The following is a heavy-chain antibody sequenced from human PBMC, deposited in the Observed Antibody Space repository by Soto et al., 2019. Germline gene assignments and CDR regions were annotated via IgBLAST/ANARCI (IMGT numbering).Heavy chain of an antibody. V-gene: IGHV1-18*04. CDR3: ARDSLAHDTYYYDSSGYYSDY. CDR1: GYTFTGYY. D-gene: IGHD3-22*01. CDR2: ISAYNGNT. Sequence: ASVKVSCKASGYTFTGYYMRWVRQAPGQGLEWMGWISAYNGNTNYAQKLQGRVTMTTDTSTSTAYMELRSLRSDDTAVYYCARDSLAHDTYYYDSSGYYSDYWGQGTLVTVSS. J-gene: IGHJ4*02.